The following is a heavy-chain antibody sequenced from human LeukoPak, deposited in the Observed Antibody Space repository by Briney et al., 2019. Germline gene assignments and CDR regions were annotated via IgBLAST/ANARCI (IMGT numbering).Heavy chain of an antibody. CDR3: ARLVGWNYDY. V-gene: IGHV3-30-3*01. D-gene: IGHD1-1*01. J-gene: IGHJ4*02. Sequence: GGSLRLSCAASGFTFSSYAMHWVRQAPGKGLEWVAVISYDGSNKYYAGSVKGRFIISRDNSKSTLYVEMNSLRAEDTAVYYCARLVGWNYDYWGQGTLVTVSS. CDR1: GFTFSSYA. CDR2: ISYDGSNK.